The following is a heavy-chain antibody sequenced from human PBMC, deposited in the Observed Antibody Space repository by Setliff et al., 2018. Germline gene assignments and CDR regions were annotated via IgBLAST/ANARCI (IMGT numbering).Heavy chain of an antibody. CDR2: ISHSGST. Sequence: LSLTCTVSGVSISSTTYYWTWVRQPPGKGLEWIGEISHSGSTNYKPSLKSRVTMSADTSKNQFSLNLNSVTAADTAVYYFRLAHCSTTSCEEALDYWSQGTLVTVSS. J-gene: IGHJ4*02. CDR1: GVSISSTTYY. D-gene: IGHD2-2*01. CDR3: RLAHCSTTSCEEALDY. V-gene: IGHV4-39*07.